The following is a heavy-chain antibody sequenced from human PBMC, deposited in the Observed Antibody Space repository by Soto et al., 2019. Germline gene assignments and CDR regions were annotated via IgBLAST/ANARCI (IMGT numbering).Heavy chain of an antibody. CDR1: GGSISSYY. J-gene: IGHJ6*02. CDR3: AGVTMVRGVIISLRYYYYGMDV. D-gene: IGHD3-10*01. Sequence: QVQLQESGPGLVKPSETLSLTCTVSGGSISSYYWSWIRQPPGKGLEWIGYIYYSGSTNYNPSLKSRVTISVDTSKNQFSLKLSSVTAADTAVYYCAGVTMVRGVIISLRYYYYGMDVWGQGTTVTVSS. V-gene: IGHV4-59*01. CDR2: IYYSGST.